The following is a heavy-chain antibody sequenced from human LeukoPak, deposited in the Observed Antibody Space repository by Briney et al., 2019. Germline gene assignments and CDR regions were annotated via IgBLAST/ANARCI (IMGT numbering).Heavy chain of an antibody. Sequence: SETLSLTCTVSGGSISSGGYYWSWIRQPPGKGLEWIGYIYHSGSTYYNPSLKSRVTISVDRSKNQFSLKLSSVTAADTAVYYCASAIFGVVTSAFDPWGQGTLVTVSS. CDR3: ASAIFGVVTSAFDP. V-gene: IGHV4-30-2*01. D-gene: IGHD3-3*01. CDR2: IYHSGST. CDR1: GGSISSGGYY. J-gene: IGHJ5*02.